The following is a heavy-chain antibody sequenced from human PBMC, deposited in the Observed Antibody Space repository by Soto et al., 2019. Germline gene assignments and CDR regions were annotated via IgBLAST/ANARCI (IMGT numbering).Heavy chain of an antibody. Sequence: GGSLRLSCAASGFTFSSYAMSWVRQAPGKGLEWVSTIDSSGYITNYADSVKGRFTISRDNSKNTLYLQMNSLRAEHTAVYYCAKRRGNNWFDPWGQGTLVTVSS. V-gene: IGHV3-23*01. J-gene: IGHJ5*02. CDR3: AKRRGNNWFDP. CDR2: IDSSGYIT. CDR1: GFTFSSYA.